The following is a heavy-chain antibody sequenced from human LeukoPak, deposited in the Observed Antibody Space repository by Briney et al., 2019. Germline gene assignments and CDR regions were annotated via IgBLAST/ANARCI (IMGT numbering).Heavy chain of an antibody. Sequence: PGGSLRLSCIGSGFSSDDYGMHWVRQVPGEGLEWVSHISWNSGNIGYVDSVKGRFTISRDNAKNSLYLEMNSLRPEDTALYYCAKDRGITASGKKGMDVWGQGTTVTVSS. CDR2: ISWNSGNI. J-gene: IGHJ6*02. CDR3: AKDRGITASGKKGMDV. V-gene: IGHV3-9*02. D-gene: IGHD6-13*01. CDR1: GFSSDDYG.